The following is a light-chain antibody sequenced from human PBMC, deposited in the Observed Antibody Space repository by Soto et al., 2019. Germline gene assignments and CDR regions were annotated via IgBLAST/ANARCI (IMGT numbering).Light chain of an antibody. CDR3: QQYNSCPLT. Sequence: DIQMTQSPSTLSAFVGDRVTITCRANQSISSWLAWYQQKPGKAPNLLIYEASSLQSGVPSRFSGSGSGADSTLTISSLQPDDFATYYCQQYNSCPLTFGGGTKVEIK. V-gene: IGKV1-5*01. CDR1: QSISSW. J-gene: IGKJ4*01. CDR2: EAS.